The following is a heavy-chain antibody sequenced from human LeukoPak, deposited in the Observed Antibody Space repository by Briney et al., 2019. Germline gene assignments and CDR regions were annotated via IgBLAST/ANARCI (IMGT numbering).Heavy chain of an antibody. V-gene: IGHV4-59*01. D-gene: IGHD3-22*01. CDR2: IYYSGST. J-gene: IGHJ4*02. CDR1: GGSISRYY. CDR3: ARARTGQYYYDSSGYYQYYFDY. Sequence: SETLSLTCTVSGGSISRYYWSWIRQPPGKGLEWIGYIYYSGSTNYNPSLKRRVTISVGTSKNQFSLKLSCVTAADTAVYYCARARTGQYYYDSSGYYQYYFDYWGQGTLVTVSS.